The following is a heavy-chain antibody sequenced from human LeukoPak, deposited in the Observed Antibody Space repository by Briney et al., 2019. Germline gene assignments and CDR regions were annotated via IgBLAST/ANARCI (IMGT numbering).Heavy chain of an antibody. V-gene: IGHV3-74*03. Sequence: GGSLRLSCAASGFTSSSYWMHWVRQAPGEGPVWVSRIDGDGSSTKYADSVKGRFTISRGNAKNTLYLQMNSLRVDDTAVYYCARDPGGQWLVLEYFQDWGQGTLVSVSS. CDR1: GFTSSSYW. J-gene: IGHJ1*01. CDR2: IDGDGSST. D-gene: IGHD6-19*01. CDR3: ARDPGGQWLVLEYFQD.